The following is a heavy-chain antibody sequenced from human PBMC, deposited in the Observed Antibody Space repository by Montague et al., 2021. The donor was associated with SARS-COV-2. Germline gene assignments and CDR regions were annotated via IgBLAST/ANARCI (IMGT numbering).Heavy chain of an antibody. CDR2: ISSSGSTI. D-gene: IGHD5-12*01. CDR3: ARDQASGYSGYDFGY. Sequence: SLRLSCAASGFIFSSYEMNWVRQAPGKGLEWVSYISSSGSTIYYADSVKGRFTISRDNAKNSLYLQMNSLRAEDTAVYYCARDQASGYSGYDFGYWGQGTLVTVSS. V-gene: IGHV3-48*03. CDR1: GFIFSSYE. J-gene: IGHJ4*02.